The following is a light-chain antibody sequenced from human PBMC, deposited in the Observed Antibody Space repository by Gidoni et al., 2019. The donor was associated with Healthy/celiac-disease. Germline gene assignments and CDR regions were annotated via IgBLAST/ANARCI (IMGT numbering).Light chain of an antibody. CDR3: QQYGSSRT. J-gene: IGKJ1*01. V-gene: IGKV3-20*01. CDR2: GAS. CDR1: QSVSSSY. Sequence: GTLSLSPGERATLSCRASQSVSSSYLAWYQQKPGQAPRLLIYGASSRATGIPDRFSGSGSGTDFTLTISRLEPEDFAVYYCQQYGSSRTFGQGTKVEIK.